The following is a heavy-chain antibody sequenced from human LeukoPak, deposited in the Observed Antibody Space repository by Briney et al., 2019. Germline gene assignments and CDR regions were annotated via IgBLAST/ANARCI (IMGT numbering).Heavy chain of an antibody. J-gene: IGHJ4*02. CDR3: AKARSGSYYGNFEY. CDR1: GFTFSSYA. D-gene: IGHD1-26*01. V-gene: IGHV3-23*01. Sequence: PGRSLRLSCAASGFTFSSYAMSWVRQAPGKGLEWVSGISGSGGSTYYADSVKGRFSISRENSKNTLYLQMNSLRAEDTAVYYCAKARSGSYYGNFEYWGQGTLVTVSS. CDR2: ISGSGGST.